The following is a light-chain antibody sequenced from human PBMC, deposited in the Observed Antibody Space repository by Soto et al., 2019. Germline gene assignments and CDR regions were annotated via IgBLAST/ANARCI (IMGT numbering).Light chain of an antibody. J-gene: IGKJ1*01. Sequence: EIVLTQSPGTLSLSPGERATLSCRASQSVSSSFLAWYQQKVGQAPRLLIYGASSRATGIPDRLTGSGFGTDFTLTISRLAPEDLAVYYCQQYGGSPRTFGQGTKVDIK. V-gene: IGKV3-20*01. CDR3: QQYGGSPRT. CDR2: GAS. CDR1: QSVSSSF.